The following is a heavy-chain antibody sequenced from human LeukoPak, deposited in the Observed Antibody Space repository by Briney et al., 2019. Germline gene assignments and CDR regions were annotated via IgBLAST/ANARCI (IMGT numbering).Heavy chain of an antibody. J-gene: IGHJ4*02. V-gene: IGHV1-46*01. CDR2: INPSGGST. CDR1: GYTFTIYY. CDR3: ARPGVYYDLDY. Sequence: ASVKVSCKASGYTFTIYYMDWVRQAPGQGLEWMGIINPSGGSTSYAQKIQGRVTMTRDTSTSTVYMELSSLRSEDTTVYYCARPGVYYDLDYWGQGTLVTVSS. D-gene: IGHD3-3*01.